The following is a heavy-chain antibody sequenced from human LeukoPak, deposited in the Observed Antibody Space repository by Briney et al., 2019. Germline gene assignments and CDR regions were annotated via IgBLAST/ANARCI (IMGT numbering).Heavy chain of an antibody. V-gene: IGHV3-74*01. CDR2: INTDGRIT. D-gene: IGHD1-26*01. CDR1: GFTFSSYW. J-gene: IGHJ4*02. CDR3: ARDLRGARDY. Sequence: GGSLRLSCAASGFTFSSYWMHWVRQTPGKGLLWVLRINTDGRITDYADSVRGRFTISRDNARNTLYLQMTSLRPEDTAVYYCARDLRGARDYWGQGTLVTVSS.